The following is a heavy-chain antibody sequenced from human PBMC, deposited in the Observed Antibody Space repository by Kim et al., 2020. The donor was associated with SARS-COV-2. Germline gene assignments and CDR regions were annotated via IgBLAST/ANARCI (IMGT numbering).Heavy chain of an antibody. CDR3: VRVGGQYPYYYLDV. J-gene: IGHJ6*03. D-gene: IGHD1-26*01. Sequence: SETLSLTCTVSSGSISSAGYSWNWIRQPPGKGLEWVGYIYPTGSAWYNPSLNSRVTMSVDRSNNQFSLRLGSVTAADSAIYYCVRVGGQYPYYYLDVWG. CDR2: IYPTGSA. V-gene: IGHV4-30-2*01. CDR1: SGSISSAGYS.